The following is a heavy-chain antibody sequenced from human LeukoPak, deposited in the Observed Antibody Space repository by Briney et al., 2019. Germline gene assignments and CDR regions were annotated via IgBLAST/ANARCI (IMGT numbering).Heavy chain of an antibody. CDR2: LEPDDGET. CDR3: ATSVYCSTTTCDGNGGRDDGLDL. J-gene: IGHJ3*01. CDR1: GYTLSELS. V-gene: IGHV1-24*01. D-gene: IGHD2-2*01. Sequence: ASVRVSCKVSGYTLSELSIHWVRQTPGEGLEWMGGLEPDDGETIHAQKFRGRATMTEDTSSNTAYLELTSLTYEDTAVYYCATSVYCSTTTCDGNGGRDDGLDLWGQGTLVTVSP.